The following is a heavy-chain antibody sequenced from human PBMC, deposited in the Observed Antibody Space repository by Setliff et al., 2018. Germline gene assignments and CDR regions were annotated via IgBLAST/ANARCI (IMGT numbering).Heavy chain of an antibody. D-gene: IGHD3-22*01. CDR2: ITSSSTYI. CDR3: ARAHRYFSDTSGYFYDQGRSAFDV. Sequence: GESLKISCATSGFTFSIYSMNWVRQAPGKGLEWVSSITSSSTYISYADSLRGRFTISRDNAKNSLYLQMNSLGAEDTALYYCARAHRYFSDTSGYFYDQGRSAFDVWGQGTMVTVSS. CDR1: GFTFSIYS. J-gene: IGHJ3*01. V-gene: IGHV3-21*04.